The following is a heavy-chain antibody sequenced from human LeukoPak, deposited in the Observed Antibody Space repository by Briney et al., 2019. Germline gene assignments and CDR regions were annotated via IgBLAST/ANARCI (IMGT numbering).Heavy chain of an antibody. D-gene: IGHD6-13*01. V-gene: IGHV3-48*04. J-gene: IGHJ4*02. CDR2: ISSSGTTI. CDR1: GFTFRTSG. Sequence: GGSLRLSCAASGFTFRTSGMNWVRQAPGKGLEWVSYISSSGTTISYAQSVKGRFTISRDNAKNSVYLQMNSLRAEDTALYYCARGSGSSWYFYFDYWGQGTLVTVSS. CDR3: ARGSGSSWYFYFDY.